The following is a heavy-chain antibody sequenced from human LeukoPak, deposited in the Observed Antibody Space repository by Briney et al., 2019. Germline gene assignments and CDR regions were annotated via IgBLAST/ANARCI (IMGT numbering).Heavy chain of an antibody. CDR2: ISAYNGNT. CDR3: ARTDLFRITIFGVVTWFDP. V-gene: IGHV1-18*01. Sequence: ASVKVACKASGYTFTSYGISWVRQAPGQGLEWMGWISAYNGNTNYAQKLQGRVTMTTDTSTSTAYMELRSLGSDDTAVDYCARTDLFRITIFGVVTWFDPWGQGTLVTVSS. J-gene: IGHJ5*02. D-gene: IGHD3-3*01. CDR1: GYTFTSYG.